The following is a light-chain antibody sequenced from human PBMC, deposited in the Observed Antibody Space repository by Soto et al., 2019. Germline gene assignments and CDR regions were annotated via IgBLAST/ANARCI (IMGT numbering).Light chain of an antibody. CDR2: LGS. CDR1: QSLLHSNGYNY. V-gene: IGKV2-28*01. J-gene: IGKJ2*01. CDR3: MQALQTPYT. Sequence: DIVMTQSPLSLPVTPGEPASISCRSSQSLLHSNGYNYLDWFLQKPGQSPQFLIYLGSNRASGVPARFSGSGSGTDFKLKVSRVEAEDVGVYYCMQALQTPYTFGQGTKLEIK.